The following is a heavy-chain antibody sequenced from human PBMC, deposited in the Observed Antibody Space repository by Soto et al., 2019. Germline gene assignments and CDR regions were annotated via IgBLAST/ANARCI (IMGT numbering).Heavy chain of an antibody. V-gene: IGHV1-69*01. D-gene: IGHD3-16*02. CDR3: ARVLPVKLRLGELSPPPPYYFDY. CDR1: GGTFSSYA. J-gene: IGHJ4*02. Sequence: QVQLVQSGAEVKKPGSSVKVSCKASGGTFSSYAISWVRQAPGQGLEWMGGIIPIFGTANYAQKFQGRVTITADESTSTAYMELSSLSSEDTAVYYCARVLPVKLRLGELSPPPPYYFDYWGQGTLVTVSS. CDR2: IIPIFGTA.